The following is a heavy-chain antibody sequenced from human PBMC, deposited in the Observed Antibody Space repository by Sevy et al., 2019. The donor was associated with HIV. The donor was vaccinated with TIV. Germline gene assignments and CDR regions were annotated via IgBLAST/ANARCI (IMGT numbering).Heavy chain of an antibody. V-gene: IGHV5-51*01. Sequence: GESLKISGQGSGYSFTSHWIAWVRQMPGKGLEWMGIIYPDDSDTRYSPSFQGQVTFSADKSIFTAYLQWSSLKASDTAIYYCATSRSGYFDGSGYYIYWGQGTQVTVSS. CDR2: IYPDDSDT. CDR1: GYSFTSHW. CDR3: ATSRSGYFDGSGYYIY. D-gene: IGHD3-22*01. J-gene: IGHJ4*01.